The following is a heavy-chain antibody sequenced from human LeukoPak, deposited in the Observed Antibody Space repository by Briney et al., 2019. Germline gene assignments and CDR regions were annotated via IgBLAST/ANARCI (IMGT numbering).Heavy chain of an antibody. CDR1: GYTFTSYD. D-gene: IGHD6-19*01. J-gene: IGHJ5*02. Sequence: ASVKVSCKASGYTFTSYDINWVRQATGQGLEWMGWMNPNSGNTGYAQKFQGRVTMTRNTSISTAYMELSSLRSEDTAVYYCATSRPVVRWLARGWLDPWGQGTLVTVSS. CDR2: MNPNSGNT. V-gene: IGHV1-8*01. CDR3: ATSRPVVRWLARGWLDP.